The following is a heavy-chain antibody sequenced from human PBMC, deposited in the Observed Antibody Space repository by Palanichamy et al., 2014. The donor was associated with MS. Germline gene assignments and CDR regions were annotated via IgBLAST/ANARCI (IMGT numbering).Heavy chain of an antibody. V-gene: IGHV3-21*01. CDR1: GFTFSTYS. CDR3: ARTRRTTSGYDDFDY. CDR2: ISSSGRYI. Sequence: EVQLVESGGGLVKPGGSLRLSCAASGFTFSTYSMDWVRQAPGKGLEWVSSISSSGRYIYYADSVKGRFTVSRDNAKNSLYLQMNGLRAEDTAVYYCARTRRTTSGYDDFDYWGQGILVTVSS. D-gene: IGHD5-12*01. J-gene: IGHJ4*02.